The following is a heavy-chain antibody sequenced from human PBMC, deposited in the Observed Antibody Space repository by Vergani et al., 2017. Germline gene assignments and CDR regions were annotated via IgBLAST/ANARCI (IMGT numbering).Heavy chain of an antibody. CDR3: ARDGPSIAARPGFFDY. V-gene: IGHV1-69*06. CDR2: IIPIFGTA. D-gene: IGHD6-6*01. J-gene: IGHJ4*02. Sequence: QVQLVQSGAEVKKPGSSVKVSCKASGGTFSSYAISWVRQAPGQGLEWMGGIIPIFGTANYAQKFQGRVTITADKSTSTAYMELRSLRSEDTAVYYCARDGPSIAARPGFFDYWGQGTLVTVSS. CDR1: GGTFSSYA.